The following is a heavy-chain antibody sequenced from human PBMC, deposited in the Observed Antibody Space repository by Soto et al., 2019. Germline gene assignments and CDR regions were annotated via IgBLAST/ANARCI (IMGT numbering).Heavy chain of an antibody. J-gene: IGHJ6*02. CDR3: AGFLRLYYYYGMDV. CDR2: VNAGNGNT. CDR1: GYTFTSYA. Sequence: QVQLVQSGAEVKKPGASVKVSCKASGYTFTSYAMHWVRQAPGQRLEWMGWVNAGNGNTKYSQKFQGRVTITRDTSASTAYNELSSLRSEDTAVYYCAGFLRLYYYYGMDVWGQGTTVTVSS. V-gene: IGHV1-3*01.